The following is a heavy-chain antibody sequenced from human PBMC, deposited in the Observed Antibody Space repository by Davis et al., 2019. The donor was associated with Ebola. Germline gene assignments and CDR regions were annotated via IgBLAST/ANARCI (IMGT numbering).Heavy chain of an antibody. CDR3: AKDGLLWFGDPYYYGMDV. V-gene: IGHV3-21*01. J-gene: IGHJ6*02. CDR1: GFTFSSYS. CDR2: ISSSSSYI. D-gene: IGHD3-10*01. Sequence: GESLKISCAASGFTFSSYSMNWVRQAPGKGLEWVSSISSSSSYIYYADSVKGRFTISRDNAKNSLYLQMNSLRAEDTAVYYCAKDGLLWFGDPYYYGMDVWGQGTTVTVSS.